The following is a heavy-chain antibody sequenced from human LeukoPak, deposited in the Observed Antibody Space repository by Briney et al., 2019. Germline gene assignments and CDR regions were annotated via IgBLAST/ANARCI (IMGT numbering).Heavy chain of an antibody. D-gene: IGHD6-13*01. J-gene: IGHJ4*02. CDR2: IKPDGSAE. Sequence: PGGSLRLSCATSGFTVSSNWMSWVRHAPGRGLEWVANIKPDGSAEYYAASVKGRFTVSRDNAKNSLYLQMNSLRAEDTAVYYCARANNSSWHNWGQGTLVTVSS. V-gene: IGHV3-7*01. CDR3: ARANNSSWHN. CDR1: GFTVSSNW.